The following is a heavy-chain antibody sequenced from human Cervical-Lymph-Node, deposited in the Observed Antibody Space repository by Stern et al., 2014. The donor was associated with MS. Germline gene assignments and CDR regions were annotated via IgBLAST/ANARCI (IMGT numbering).Heavy chain of an antibody. CDR1: GFTFSDYN. CDR3: ARDLPGSWRNFDY. Sequence: EVHLVESGGGLVKPGGSLRLSCAVSGFTFSDYNMNWVRQAPGKGLEWISSISSSSSDIYYADSVKGRFTISRDNAKNSLYLQMNSLRAEDTAVYYCARDLPGSWRNFDYWGQGTLVTVPS. CDR2: ISSSSSDI. D-gene: IGHD1-14*01. J-gene: IGHJ4*02. V-gene: IGHV3-21*01.